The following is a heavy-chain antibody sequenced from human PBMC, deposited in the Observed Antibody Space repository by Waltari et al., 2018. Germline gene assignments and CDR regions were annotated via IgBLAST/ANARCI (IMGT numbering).Heavy chain of an antibody. CDR1: GGSISSYY. CDR3: AGGGGSYGWFDP. Sequence: QVQLQESGPGLVKPSETLSLTCTVSGGSISSYYWSWIRQPPGKGLEWIGYIYYSGSTNYNPSLKSRVTISVDTSKNQFSLKLSSVTAADTAVYYCAGGGGSYGWFDPWGQGTLVTVSS. D-gene: IGHD1-26*01. CDR2: IYYSGST. J-gene: IGHJ5*02. V-gene: IGHV4-59*01.